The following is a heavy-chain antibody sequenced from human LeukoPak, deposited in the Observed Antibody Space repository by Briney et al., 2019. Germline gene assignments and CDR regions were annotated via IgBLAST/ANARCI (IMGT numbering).Heavy chain of an antibody. CDR2: INHSGST. J-gene: IGHJ6*03. V-gene: IGHV4-34*01. CDR1: GGSFSGYY. D-gene: IGHD1-7*01. CDR3: ARGRVTGTTRRYYYYYMDV. Sequence: PSETLSLTCAVYGGSFSGYYWSWIRQPPGKGLEWIGEINHSGSTNYNPSLKSRVTISVDTSKNQFSLKLSSVTAADTAVYYCARGRVTGTTRRYYYYYMDVWGKGTTVTVSS.